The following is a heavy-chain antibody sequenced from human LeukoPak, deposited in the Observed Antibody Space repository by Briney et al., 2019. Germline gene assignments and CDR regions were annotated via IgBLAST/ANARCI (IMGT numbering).Heavy chain of an antibody. D-gene: IGHD1-26*01. CDR3: ARHGGRSYYLIDY. J-gene: IGHJ4*02. Sequence: SETLSLTCTVSGGSISSYYWSWIRQPPGKGLEWLGYIYYSGSTNYNPSLKSRVTISVDTSKNQFSLKLSSVTAADTAVYYCARHGGRSYYLIDYWGQGTLVTVSS. V-gene: IGHV4-59*08. CDR1: GGSISSYY. CDR2: IYYSGST.